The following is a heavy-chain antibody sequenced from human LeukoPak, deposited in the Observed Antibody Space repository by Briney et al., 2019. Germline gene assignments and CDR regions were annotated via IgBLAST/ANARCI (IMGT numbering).Heavy chain of an antibody. CDR1: GYSFTSYW. V-gene: IGHV5-51*01. Sequence: GESLKISCKGSGYSFTSYWIGWVRQMPGKGLEWMGIIYPGDSDTRYSPSFQGQVTISADKSISTAYLQWSSLKASDTAMYYCARQGSTSYHYYGMDVWGQGTTVTVSS. CDR2: IYPGDSDT. CDR3: ARQGSTSYHYYGMDV. D-gene: IGHD2-2*01. J-gene: IGHJ6*02.